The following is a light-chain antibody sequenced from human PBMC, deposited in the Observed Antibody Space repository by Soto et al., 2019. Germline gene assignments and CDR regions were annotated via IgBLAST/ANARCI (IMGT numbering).Light chain of an antibody. J-gene: IGKJ1*01. CDR3: QHDSRETPKA. CDR1: QSVGNH. V-gene: IGKV3-15*01. CDR2: GAS. Sequence: EIGLTQSPATLSVSPGARTTLSCRASQSVGNHLAWYQQKPGQAPWLLIYGASTTATGLPARFSGSGSGTDSTLTISTLQSEEFAVYYCQHDSRETPKAFGQGTKVDIK.